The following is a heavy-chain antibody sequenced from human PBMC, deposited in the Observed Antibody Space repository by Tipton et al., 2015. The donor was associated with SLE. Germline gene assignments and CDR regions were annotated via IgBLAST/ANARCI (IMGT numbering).Heavy chain of an antibody. CDR1: GGSISSGSYY. CDR2: IYTSGST. Sequence: TLSLTCTVSGGSISSGSYYWSWIRQPAGKGLEWIGRIYTSGSTYYNPSLKSRVTISVDTSKNQFSLKLSSVTAADTAVYYCARRFRGGPLSMDVWGQGTTVTVSS. J-gene: IGHJ6*02. CDR3: ARRFRGGPLSMDV. V-gene: IGHV4-61*02. D-gene: IGHD3-10*01.